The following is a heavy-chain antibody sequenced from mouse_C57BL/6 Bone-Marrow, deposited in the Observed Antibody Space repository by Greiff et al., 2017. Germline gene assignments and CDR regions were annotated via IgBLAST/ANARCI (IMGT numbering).Heavy chain of an antibody. CDR1: GYTFTNYW. CDR2: INPSDSYT. Sequence: VQLQQPGAELVKPGASVKLSCKASGYTFTNYWMTWVKQRPGQGLEWIGEINPSDSYTNYTQKFKGKATLPVDTSSSTAYMQLSSLTSEDSAVYYGARSAYSTSFAYWGQGTLVTVAS. J-gene: IGHJ3*01. V-gene: IGHV1-50*01. D-gene: IGHD6-5*01. CDR3: ARSAYSTSFAY.